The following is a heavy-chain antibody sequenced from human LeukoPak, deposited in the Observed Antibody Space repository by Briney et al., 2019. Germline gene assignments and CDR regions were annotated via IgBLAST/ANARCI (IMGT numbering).Heavy chain of an antibody. Sequence: GGSLRLSCAASGFTLSSYWMHWVRQAPGKGLVWVSRINSDGSSTSYADSVKGRFTISRDNAKNTLYLQMNGLRAEDTAVYYCARDGVLRCMDVWGKGTTVTVSS. V-gene: IGHV3-74*01. CDR3: ARDGVLRCMDV. D-gene: IGHD3-16*01. J-gene: IGHJ6*03. CDR1: GFTLSSYW. CDR2: INSDGSST.